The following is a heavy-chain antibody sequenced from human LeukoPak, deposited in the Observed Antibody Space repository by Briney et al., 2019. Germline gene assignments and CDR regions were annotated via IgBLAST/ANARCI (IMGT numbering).Heavy chain of an antibody. Sequence: GGSLRLSCAASGFTFSSYGMHWVRRAPGKGLEWVAFIRYDGSNKYYADSVKGRFTISRDNSKNTLYLQMNSLRAEDTAVYYCSRARYGSGRYTPFDHWGQGTLVTVSS. CDR3: SRARYGSGRYTPFDH. CDR2: IRYDGSNK. J-gene: IGHJ4*02. CDR1: GFTFSSYG. V-gene: IGHV3-30*02. D-gene: IGHD3-10*01.